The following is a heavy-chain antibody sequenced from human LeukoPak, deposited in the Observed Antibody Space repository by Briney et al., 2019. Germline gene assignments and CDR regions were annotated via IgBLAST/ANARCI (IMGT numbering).Heavy chain of an antibody. D-gene: IGHD2-2*01. CDR2: IRYDGSNK. Sequence: PGGSLRLSCAASGFTLSNYNMNWVRQAPGKGLEWVAFIRYDGSNKYYADSVKGRFTISRDNSKNTLYLQMNSLRAEDTAVYYCAKDGVPAFDIWGQGTMVTVSS. V-gene: IGHV3-30*02. J-gene: IGHJ3*02. CDR3: AKDGVPAFDI. CDR1: GFTLSNYN.